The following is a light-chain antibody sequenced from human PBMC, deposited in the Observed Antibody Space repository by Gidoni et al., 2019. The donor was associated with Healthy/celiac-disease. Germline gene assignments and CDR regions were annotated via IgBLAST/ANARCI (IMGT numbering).Light chain of an antibody. J-gene: IGKJ5*01. CDR2: GAS. V-gene: IGKV3-20*01. Sequence: EIVLTQSPGTLSLSPGERATLSCRASQSVSSSYLAWYQQKPGQAPRLLIDGASSRATGIPDRFSGSGSGTDFTLTISRLEPEDFAVYYCQQYGSSLITFXQXTRLEI. CDR3: QQYGSSLIT. CDR1: QSVSSSY.